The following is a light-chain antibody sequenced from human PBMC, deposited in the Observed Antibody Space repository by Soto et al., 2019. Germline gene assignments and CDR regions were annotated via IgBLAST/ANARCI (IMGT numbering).Light chain of an antibody. CDR3: QQYNSYQGT. CDR2: KAS. Sequence: DIQMTQSPSTLSASVGDRVTITCRASQSISSWLAWYQQKPGKAPKLLIYKASSLESGVPSRFSGSGSGTEFTLSISSLQPDDFATYYCQQYNSYQGTFGHGTKLEIK. V-gene: IGKV1-5*03. CDR1: QSISSW. J-gene: IGKJ2*01.